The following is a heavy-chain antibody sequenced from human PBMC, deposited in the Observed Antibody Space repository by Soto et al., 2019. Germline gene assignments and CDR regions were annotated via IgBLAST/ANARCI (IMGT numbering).Heavy chain of an antibody. CDR2: IIPIFGTA. CDR3: ARGGYGSGSYYSPYYYYGMDV. CDR1: GGTFSSYA. J-gene: IGHJ6*02. D-gene: IGHD3-10*01. Sequence: QVQLVQSGAEVKKPGSSVKVSCKASGGTFSSYAISWVRQAPGQGLEWMGGIIPIFGTANYAQKFQGRVTITADESTSKAYMGLSSLRSEDTAVYYCARGGYGSGSYYSPYYYYGMDVWGQGTTVTVSS. V-gene: IGHV1-69*01.